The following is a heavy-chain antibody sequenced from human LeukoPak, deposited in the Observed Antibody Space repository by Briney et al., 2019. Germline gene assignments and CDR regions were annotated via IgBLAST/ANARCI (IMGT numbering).Heavy chain of an antibody. V-gene: IGHV4-39*02. D-gene: IGHD6-13*01. CDR1: GGSFSSNSHY. CDR2: LYYIGVT. J-gene: IGHJ4*02. Sequence: ETLSLTCTVSGGSFSSNSHYWAWIRQPPGRGLEWFGSLYYIGVTFYRPSLTSRVTISDDTSKNQCPQKVISVTDADTAVYYCAREEAAAGDNWGQGNLVTVSP. CDR3: AREEAAAGDN.